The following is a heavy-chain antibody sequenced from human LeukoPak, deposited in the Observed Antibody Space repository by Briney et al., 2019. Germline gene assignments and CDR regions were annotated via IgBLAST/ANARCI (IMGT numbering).Heavy chain of an antibody. Sequence: ASVKVSCKASGYTLTVYYMHWVRQAPGQGLEWMGWINPYSGGTNLAQNFQGRVTLTGDTSLNTAYMEMTSLTTDDTAVYYCARPDTIGRSGSFSSWGQGTLVTVSS. CDR3: ARPDTIGRSGSFSS. D-gene: IGHD3-10*01. V-gene: IGHV1-2*02. J-gene: IGHJ4*02. CDR1: GYTLTVYY. CDR2: INPYSGGT.